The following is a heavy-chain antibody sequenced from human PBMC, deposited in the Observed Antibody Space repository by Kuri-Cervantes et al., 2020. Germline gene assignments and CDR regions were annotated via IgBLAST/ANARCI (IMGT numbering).Heavy chain of an antibody. J-gene: IGHJ4*02. CDR2: IIPIFGTA. D-gene: IGHD3-16*01. Sequence: ASVKVSCKASGGTFSSYAISWVRQAPGQGLEWMGGIIPIFGTANYAQKFQGRVTITTDESTSTAYMEMSSLRSEDTAVYYCARVMSWGNTVTGPFDYWGQGTLVTVSS. V-gene: IGHV1-69*05. CDR1: GGTFSSYA. CDR3: ARVMSWGNTVTGPFDY.